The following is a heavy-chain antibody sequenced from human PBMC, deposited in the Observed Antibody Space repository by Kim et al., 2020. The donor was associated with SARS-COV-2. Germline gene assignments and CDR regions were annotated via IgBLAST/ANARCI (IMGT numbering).Heavy chain of an antibody. Sequence: ASVKVSCKASGYTFTGYGMHWVRQAPGQGLEWMGWINTHTGNPTYAQGFTGRFVFSLDTSVSTAYLQISGLKTEDTALYYCAKGTGSSGKYTLDVWGQGTTVTVSS. J-gene: IGHJ6*02. D-gene: IGHD3-10*01. CDR2: INTHTGNP. CDR1: GYTFTGYG. CDR3: AKGTGSSGKYTLDV. V-gene: IGHV7-4-1*02.